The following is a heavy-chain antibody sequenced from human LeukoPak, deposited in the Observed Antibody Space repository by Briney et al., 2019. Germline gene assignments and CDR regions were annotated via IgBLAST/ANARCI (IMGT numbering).Heavy chain of an antibody. CDR2: AYYSGHT. V-gene: IGHV4-59*08. J-gene: IGHJ4*02. Sequence: SETLSLTCTVSGGSISDNYWSWIRQPPGKGLEWVGYAYYSGHTNYNSSLKSRVTMSLDTSKSQFSLRLSFVTAADTAVYFCARHPFATPFDYWGPGTLVTVSS. CDR3: ARHPFATPFDY. D-gene: IGHD2-15*01. CDR1: GGSISDNY.